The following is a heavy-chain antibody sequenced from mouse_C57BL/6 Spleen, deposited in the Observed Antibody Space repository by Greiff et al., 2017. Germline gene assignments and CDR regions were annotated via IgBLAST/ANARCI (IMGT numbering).Heavy chain of an antibody. CDR2: IYPGSGST. J-gene: IGHJ1*03. CDR1: GYTFTSYW. V-gene: IGHV1-55*01. CDR3: ARGPLVDWYFDV. Sequence: VKLQQPGAELVKPGASVKMSCKASGYTFTSYWITWVKQRPGQGLEWIGDIYPGSGSTNYNEKFKSKATLTVDPSSSTAYMQLSSLTSEDSAVYYCARGPLVDWYFDVWGTGTTVTVSS.